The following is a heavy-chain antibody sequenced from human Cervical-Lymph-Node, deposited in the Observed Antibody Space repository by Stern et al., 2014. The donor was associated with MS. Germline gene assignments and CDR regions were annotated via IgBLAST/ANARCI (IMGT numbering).Heavy chain of an antibody. V-gene: IGHV1-2*04. CDR1: GYTFTEYY. Sequence: VQLVESGAEVRKPGASVKVSCKTSGYTFTEYYMHWVRQAPGQGLEWMGWINPHSGGTKYAQKFQGWVTMTRDTSIGTVYMELSRLRSDDTAVYYCAREVDCSSTSCLYYYYAMDVWGQGTTVTVS. J-gene: IGHJ6*02. D-gene: IGHD2-2*01. CDR3: AREVDCSSTSCLYYYYAMDV. CDR2: INPHSGGT.